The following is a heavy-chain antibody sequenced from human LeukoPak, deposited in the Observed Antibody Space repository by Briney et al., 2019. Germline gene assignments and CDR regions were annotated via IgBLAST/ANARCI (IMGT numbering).Heavy chain of an antibody. CDR2: IDFSGST. V-gene: IGHV4-39*01. CDR1: GGSISSNNCY. CDR3: ARGKSSSWYVYYYYGMDV. J-gene: IGHJ6*02. Sequence: SETLSLTCTVSGGSISSNNCYWGWIRHPPGKGLEWNVSIDFSGSTYYNPSLKSRVTISVDTSKNQFYLKLSSVTAADAAVYYCARGKSSSWYVYYYYGMDVWGQGTTVTVSS. D-gene: IGHD6-13*01.